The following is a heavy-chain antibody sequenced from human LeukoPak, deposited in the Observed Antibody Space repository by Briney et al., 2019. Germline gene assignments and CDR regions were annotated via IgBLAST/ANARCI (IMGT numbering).Heavy chain of an antibody. CDR1: GFTFSSYW. D-gene: IGHD5-18*01. J-gene: IGHJ6*03. Sequence: SGGSLRLSCAASGFTFSSYWMHWVRQAPGKGLVWVSHINTDGSSTSYADSVKGRFTISRDNSKNTLYLQMNSLRAEDTAVYYCARGKSEDTAMIKTYYYCMDVWGKGTTVTISS. CDR3: ARGKSEDTAMIKTYYYCMDV. V-gene: IGHV3-74*01. CDR2: INTDGSST.